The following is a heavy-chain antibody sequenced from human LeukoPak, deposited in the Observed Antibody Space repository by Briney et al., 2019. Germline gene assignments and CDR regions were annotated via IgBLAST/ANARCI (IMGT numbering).Heavy chain of an antibody. Sequence: GGSLRLSCAASGVTFSSYWMHWVRQAPGKGLVWVSRINSDGTSAIYADSVRGRFTISRDNAKNTLYLQMNSLGDEDTAVYYCARVRVVPAGYFDTWGQGTLVTVSS. V-gene: IGHV3-74*01. D-gene: IGHD2-2*01. CDR2: INSDGTSA. J-gene: IGHJ4*02. CDR3: ARVRVVPAGYFDT. CDR1: GVTFSSYW.